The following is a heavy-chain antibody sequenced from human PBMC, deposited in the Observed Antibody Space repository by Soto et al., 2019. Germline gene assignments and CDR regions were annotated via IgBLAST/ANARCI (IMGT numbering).Heavy chain of an antibody. J-gene: IGHJ6*02. CDR1: GGTFSSYA. V-gene: IGHV1-69*12. D-gene: IGHD3-3*01. CDR3: ARLTIFGVVTYYYGMDV. CDR2: IIPIFGTA. Sequence: QVQLVQSGAEVKKPGPSVKVSCKASGGTFSSYAISWVRQAPGQGLEWMGGIIPIFGTANYAQKFQGRVTITADESTSTAYMELSSLRSEDTAVYYCARLTIFGVVTYYYGMDVWGQGTTVTVSS.